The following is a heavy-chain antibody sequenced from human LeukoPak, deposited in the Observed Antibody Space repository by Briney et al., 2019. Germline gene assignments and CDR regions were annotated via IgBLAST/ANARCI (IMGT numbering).Heavy chain of an antibody. V-gene: IGHV4-39*01. J-gene: IGHJ4*02. Sequence: SETLSLTCTVSGGPISSSSCYWGWIRQPPGKGLEWIGSIYYSGSTYYNPSLKSRVTISVDTSKNQFSLKLSSVTAADTAVYYCARPSSSWGDDYWGQGTLVTVSS. D-gene: IGHD3-16*01. CDR3: ARPSSSWGDDY. CDR1: GGPISSSSCY. CDR2: IYYSGST.